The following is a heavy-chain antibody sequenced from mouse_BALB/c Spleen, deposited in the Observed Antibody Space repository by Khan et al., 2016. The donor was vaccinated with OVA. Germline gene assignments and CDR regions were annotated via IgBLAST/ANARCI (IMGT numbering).Heavy chain of an antibody. CDR1: GYSITSDYA. V-gene: IGHV3-2*02. CDR2: ISYSGNT. CDR3: ARVYGGDFDY. J-gene: IGHJ2*01. D-gene: IGHD1-1*01. Sequence: EVQLVESGPGLVKPSQSLSLTCTVTGYSITSDYAWNWVRQFPGNKLEWMGFISYSGNTNYNPSLKSRISITRDKSKNQFFLQLNSVTTEDTARYYCARVYGGDFDYWGQGTTLTVSS.